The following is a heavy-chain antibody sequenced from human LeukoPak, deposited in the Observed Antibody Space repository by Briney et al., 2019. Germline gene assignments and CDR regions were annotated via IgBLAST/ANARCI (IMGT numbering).Heavy chain of an antibody. Sequence: SETLSLTCAVYGGSFSSYYWSWIRHPPGKGLDWNWEINHSGSTNYNPSLKSRVTISVDTSKNQFSLKLSSVTAADTAVYYCARGPRGYCSSTSCYYYGMDVWGKGTTVTVSS. V-gene: IGHV4-34*01. J-gene: IGHJ6*04. D-gene: IGHD2-2*01. CDR1: GGSFSSYY. CDR2: INHSGST. CDR3: ARGPRGYCSSTSCYYYGMDV.